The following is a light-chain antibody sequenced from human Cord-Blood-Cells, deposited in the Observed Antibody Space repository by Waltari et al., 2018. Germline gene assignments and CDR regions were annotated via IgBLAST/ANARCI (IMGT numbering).Light chain of an antibody. J-gene: IGLJ2*01. CDR2: PDS. Sequence: SYELHQPPSVCVSPGQTASITCSGGKLGDKYACWYQQKPGQSPVLVIYPDSKRPSGIPERFSGSNSGNTATLTIRGTQAMDEADYYCQAWDSSTVVFGGGTKLTVL. CDR3: QAWDSSTVV. CDR1: KLGDKY. V-gene: IGLV3-1*01.